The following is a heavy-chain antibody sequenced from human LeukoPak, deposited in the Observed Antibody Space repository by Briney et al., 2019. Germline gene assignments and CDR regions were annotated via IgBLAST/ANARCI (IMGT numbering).Heavy chain of an antibody. J-gene: IGHJ3*01. CDR2: ISISSTYT. Sequence: GGSLRLSCAASGFTFSTYGMSWVRQAPGKGLEWVSSISISSTYTYYADSLKGRFTVSGDNAKNSLYLQMNSLGAEDTAVYYCARGRPGTNGFDVWGQGTKVTVSS. CDR3: ARGRPGTNGFDV. V-gene: IGHV3-21*01. D-gene: IGHD6-13*01. CDR1: GFTFSTYG.